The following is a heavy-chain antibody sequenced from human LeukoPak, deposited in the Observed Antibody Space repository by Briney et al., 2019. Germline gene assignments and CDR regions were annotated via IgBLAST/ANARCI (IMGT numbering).Heavy chain of an antibody. CDR2: ISAYNGNT. CDR1: GYTFTSYG. CDR3: ATKNGYKGFDY. J-gene: IGHJ4*02. V-gene: IGHV1-18*01. D-gene: IGHD5-12*01. Sequence: ASVKVSCKASGYTFTSYGISWVRQAPGQGLEWMGWISAYNGNTNYAQKLQGRVTMTADTSTSTAYMELRSLRSEDTAVYYCATKNGYKGFDYWGQGTLVTVSS.